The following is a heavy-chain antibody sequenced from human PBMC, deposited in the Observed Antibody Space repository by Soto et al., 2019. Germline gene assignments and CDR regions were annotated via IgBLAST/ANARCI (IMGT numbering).Heavy chain of an antibody. CDR2: INAGNGNT. D-gene: IGHD2-15*01. J-gene: IGHJ4*02. CDR1: GYTFTSYA. Sequence: ASVKVSCKASGYTFTSYAMHWVRQAPGQRLEWMGWINAGNGNTKYSQKFQGRVTITRDTSASTAYMELSSLRSEDTAVYYCSRGGPIYCSGGSCYVRGAFDYWGQGTLVTVS. CDR3: SRGGPIYCSGGSCYVRGAFDY. V-gene: IGHV1-3*01.